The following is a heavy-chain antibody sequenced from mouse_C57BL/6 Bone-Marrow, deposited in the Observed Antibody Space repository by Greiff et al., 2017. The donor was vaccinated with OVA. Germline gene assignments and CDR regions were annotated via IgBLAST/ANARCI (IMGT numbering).Heavy chain of an antibody. J-gene: IGHJ1*03. CDR2: INYDGSST. CDR3: AREDYYGSSYRYFDV. CDR1: GFTFSDYY. D-gene: IGHD1-1*01. V-gene: IGHV5-16*01. Sequence: EVKLMESEGGLVQPGSSMKLSCTASGFTFSDYYMAWVRQVPEKGLEWVANINYDGSSTYYLDSLKSRFIISRDNAKNILYLQMSSLKSEDTATYYCAREDYYGSSYRYFDVWGTGTTVTVSS.